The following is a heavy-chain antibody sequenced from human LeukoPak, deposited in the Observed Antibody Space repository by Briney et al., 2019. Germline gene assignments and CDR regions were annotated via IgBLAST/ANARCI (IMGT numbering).Heavy chain of an antibody. D-gene: IGHD3-10*01. CDR2: INPNSGGT. CDR3: ARVSPHYYGSGSHGPLDY. J-gene: IGHJ4*02. V-gene: IGHV1-2*04. CDR1: GYTFTGYY. Sequence: ASVEVSCKASGYTFTGYYMHWVRQAPGQGLEWMGWINPNSGGTNYAQEFQGWVTMTRDTSISTAYMELSRLRSDDTAVYYCARVSPHYYGSGSHGPLDYWGQGTLVTVSS.